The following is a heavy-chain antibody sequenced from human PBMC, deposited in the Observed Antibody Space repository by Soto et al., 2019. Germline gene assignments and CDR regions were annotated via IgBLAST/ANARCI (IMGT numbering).Heavy chain of an antibody. J-gene: IGHJ4*02. D-gene: IGHD3-10*01. CDR2: IYYSGST. V-gene: IGHV4-59*01. CDR3: ARLLWFGELLKGKAYFDY. Sequence: PSETLSLTCTVSGGSISSYYWSWIRQPPGKGLEWIGYIYYSGSTNYNPSLKSRVTISVDTSKNQFSLKLSSVTAADTAVYYCARLLWFGELLKGKAYFDYWGQGTLVTVSS. CDR1: GGSISSYY.